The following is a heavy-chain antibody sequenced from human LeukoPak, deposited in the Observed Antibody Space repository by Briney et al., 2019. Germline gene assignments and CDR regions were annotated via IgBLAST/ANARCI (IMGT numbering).Heavy chain of an antibody. CDR2: IYTSGST. V-gene: IGHV4-61*02. D-gene: IGHD3-22*01. CDR3: ARETTYYYDSSGYYFDAFDI. CDR1: GGSISSGSYY. Sequence: SETLSLTCTVSGGSISSGSYYWSWIRQPAGKGLEWIGRIYTSGSTNYNPSLKSRVTISVDTSQNQFSLKLSSVTAADTAVYYCARETTYYYDSSGYYFDAFDIWGHGTMVTVSS. J-gene: IGHJ3*02.